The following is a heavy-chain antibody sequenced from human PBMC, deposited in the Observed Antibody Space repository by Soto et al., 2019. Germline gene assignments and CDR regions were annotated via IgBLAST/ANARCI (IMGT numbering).Heavy chain of an antibody. D-gene: IGHD4-17*01. CDR2: ISGSGGST. CDR3: AKIQSSSIYGGNSGFGY. V-gene: IGHV3-23*01. Sequence: GGSLRLSCAASGFTFSSYAMSWVRQAPGKGLEWVSAISGSGGSTYYADSVKGRFTISRDNSKNTLYLQMNSRRAEDTAVYYCAKIQSSSIYGGNSGFGYWGQGTLVTVSS. CDR1: GFTFSSYA. J-gene: IGHJ4*02.